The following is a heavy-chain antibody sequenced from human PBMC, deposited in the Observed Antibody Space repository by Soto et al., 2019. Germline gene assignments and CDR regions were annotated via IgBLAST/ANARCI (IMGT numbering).Heavy chain of an antibody. V-gene: IGHV3-30*18. CDR2: ISYDGSNK. CDR1: GFTFSSYG. J-gene: IGHJ4*02. D-gene: IGHD2-21*02. Sequence: QVQLVESGGGVVQPGRSLRLSCAASGFTFSSYGMHWVRQAPGKGLEWVAVISYDGSNKYYADSVKGRFTISRDNSKNTLYLQMNSLRAEDTAVYYCAKDKHIVVVTAPFDYWGQGTLVTVCS. CDR3: AKDKHIVVVTAPFDY.